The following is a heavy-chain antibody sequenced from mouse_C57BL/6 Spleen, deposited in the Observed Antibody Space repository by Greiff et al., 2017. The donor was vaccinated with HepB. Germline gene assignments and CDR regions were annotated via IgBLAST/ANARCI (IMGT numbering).Heavy chain of an antibody. V-gene: IGHV1-55*01. CDR2: IYPGSGST. CDR1: GYTFTSYW. D-gene: IGHD1-1*01. CDR3: ARGYGSSYPAWFAY. J-gene: IGHJ3*01. Sequence: QVQLKQPGAELVKPGASVKMSCKASGYTFTSYWITWVKQRPGQGLEWIGDIYPGSGSTNYNEKFKSKATLTVDTSSSTAYMQLSSLTSEDSAVYYCARGYGSSYPAWFAYWGQGTLVTVSA.